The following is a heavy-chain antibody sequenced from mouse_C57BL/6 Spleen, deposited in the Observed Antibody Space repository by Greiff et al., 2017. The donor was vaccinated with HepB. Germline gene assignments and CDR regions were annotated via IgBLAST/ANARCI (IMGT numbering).Heavy chain of an antibody. D-gene: IGHD1-1*01. J-gene: IGHJ2*01. CDR2: IYPGDGDT. CDR1: GYAFSSSW. Sequence: QVQLQQSGPELVKPGASVKISCKASGYAFSSSWMNWVKQRPGKGLEWIGRIYPGDGDTNYNGKFKGKATLTADKSSSTAYMQLSSLTSEDSAVYFCAIHYYGSSRYYFDYWGQGTTLTVSS. V-gene: IGHV1-82*01. CDR3: AIHYYGSSRYYFDY.